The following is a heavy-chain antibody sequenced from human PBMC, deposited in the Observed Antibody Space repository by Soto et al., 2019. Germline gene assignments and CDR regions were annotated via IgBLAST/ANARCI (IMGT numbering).Heavy chain of an antibody. CDR3: AKGLSLTMIVVVIKSDAFDI. Sequence: PGGSLRLSCAASGFTFSSYSMSWVRQAPGKGLEWVSAISGSGGSTYYADSVKGRFTISRDNSKNTPYLQMNSLRAEDTAVYYCAKGLSLTMIVVVIKSDAFDIWGQGTMVTVSS. CDR1: GFTFSSYS. V-gene: IGHV3-23*01. D-gene: IGHD3-22*01. CDR2: ISGSGGST. J-gene: IGHJ3*02.